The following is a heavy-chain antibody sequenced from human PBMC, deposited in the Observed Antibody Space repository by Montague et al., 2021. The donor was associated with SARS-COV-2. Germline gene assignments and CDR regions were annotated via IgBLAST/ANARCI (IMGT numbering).Heavy chain of an antibody. D-gene: IGHD3-10*01. CDR2: ISYEGSQR. CDR1: GFTFNNHG. V-gene: IGHV3-30*18. Sequence: SLRLSCAASGFTFNNHGIHWVRQAPGKGLEWVAVISYEGSQRFFSDSVKGRFAISRDSAQRTVFLLMNSLRVDDTAVYHCAKASEVFWLGQFARDAFDLWGQGTTVVVSS. J-gene: IGHJ3*01. CDR3: AKASEVFWLGQFARDAFDL.